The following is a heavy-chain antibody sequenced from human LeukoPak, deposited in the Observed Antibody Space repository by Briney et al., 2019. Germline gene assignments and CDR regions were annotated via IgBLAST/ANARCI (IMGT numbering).Heavy chain of an antibody. V-gene: IGHV3-23*01. D-gene: IGHD4-17*01. CDR1: GFTFSSYA. CDR3: AKASKVRSYYYYYMDV. CDR2: ISGSGGST. Sequence: GGSLRLSCAASGFTFSSYAMSWVRQAPGKGLEWVSAISGSGGSTYYADSVKGRFTISRDNSKNTLYLQMNSLRAEDTAVYYCAKASKVRSYYYYYMDVWGKGTTVTASS. J-gene: IGHJ6*03.